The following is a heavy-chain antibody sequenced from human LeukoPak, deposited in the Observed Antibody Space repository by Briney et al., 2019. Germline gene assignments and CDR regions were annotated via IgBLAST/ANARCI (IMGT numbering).Heavy chain of an antibody. CDR3: AHSPGDYVGNHYFDY. Sequence: KSGPTLVNPTQTLTLTCTFSGFSLSTSGVGVGWIRQPPGKALEWLALIYWNDDKRYSPSLKSWLTITKDTSKNQVVLTMTNMDPVDTATYYCAHSPGDYVGNHYFDYWGQGTLVTVSS. J-gene: IGHJ4*02. CDR2: IYWNDDK. V-gene: IGHV2-5*01. D-gene: IGHD4-23*01. CDR1: GFSLSTSGVG.